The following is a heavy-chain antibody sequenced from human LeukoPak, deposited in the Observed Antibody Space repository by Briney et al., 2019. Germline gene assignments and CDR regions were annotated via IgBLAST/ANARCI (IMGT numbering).Heavy chain of an antibody. Sequence: ETLSLTCTVSGGSISSSSYYWGWIRQPPGKGLEWVSSISSSSSYIYYADLVKGRFTISRDNAKKSVYLQMNSLRVEDTAVYYCARGSSNIAARNNWFDPWGQGTLVTVSS. CDR2: ISSSSSYI. CDR1: GGSISSSS. J-gene: IGHJ5*02. CDR3: ARGSSNIAARNNWFDP. D-gene: IGHD6-6*01. V-gene: IGHV3-21*01.